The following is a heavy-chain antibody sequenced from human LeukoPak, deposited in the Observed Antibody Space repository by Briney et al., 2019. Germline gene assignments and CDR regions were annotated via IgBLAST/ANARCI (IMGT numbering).Heavy chain of an antibody. D-gene: IGHD4-17*01. V-gene: IGHV3-30-3*01. CDR1: GFTFRSFV. Sequence: PGGSLRLSCAASGFTFRSFVMHWGRQAPGKGLEWVAAISYEDGTNKYYADSVKGRFTISRDNAKNSLYLQMNSLRAEDTAVYYCARDYGDRLCDYWGQGTLVTVSS. J-gene: IGHJ4*02. CDR3: ARDYGDRLCDY. CDR2: ISYEDGTNK.